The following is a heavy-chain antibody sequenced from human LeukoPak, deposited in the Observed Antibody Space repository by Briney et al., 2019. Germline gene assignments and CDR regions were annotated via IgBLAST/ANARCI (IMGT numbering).Heavy chain of an antibody. J-gene: IGHJ4*02. V-gene: IGHV4-30-2*01. CDR1: GGSINSGGYY. CDR3: ARDLDSYGPYFDY. D-gene: IGHD5-18*01. Sequence: SETLSLTCTVSGGSINSGGYYWSWIRQPPGKGLEWIGYIYQSGSTYYNPSLKSRVTISVDRSKNQFYLNLTSVTAADTAVYYCARDLDSYGPYFDYWGQGTLVTVSS. CDR2: IYQSGST.